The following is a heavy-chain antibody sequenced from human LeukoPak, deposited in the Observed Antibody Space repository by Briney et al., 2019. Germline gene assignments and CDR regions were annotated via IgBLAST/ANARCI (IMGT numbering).Heavy chain of an antibody. V-gene: IGHV3-30*02. CDR2: IGSDGNEK. D-gene: IGHD3-22*01. CDR3: DQGRGRRGFSHY. J-gene: IGHJ4*02. Sequence: GGSLRLSCAASGFTFSTYGIQWVRQAPGKRLEWVTFIGSDGNEKYYADSVKGRFTISRDNSRSTLYLQMNSLRVEDTAVYYCDQGRGRRGFSHYWGQGTLVTVSS. CDR1: GFTFSTYG.